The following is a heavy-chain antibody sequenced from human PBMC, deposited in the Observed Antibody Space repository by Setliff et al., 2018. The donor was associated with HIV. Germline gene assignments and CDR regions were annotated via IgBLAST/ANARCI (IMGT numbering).Heavy chain of an antibody. CDR1: RSTFNSHT. Sequence: GASVKVSCKASRSTFNSHTISWVRQAPGQELEWMGGIIPISGTVNYAQKFWGRVMITTHKSTRTAYMELSSLRSEDKAVYYCARDFGGYCSSMSCPGLFDPWGQGTLVTVSS. J-gene: IGHJ5*02. D-gene: IGHD2-2*01. CDR3: ARDFGGYCSSMSCPGLFDP. CDR2: IIPISGTV. V-gene: IGHV1-69*05.